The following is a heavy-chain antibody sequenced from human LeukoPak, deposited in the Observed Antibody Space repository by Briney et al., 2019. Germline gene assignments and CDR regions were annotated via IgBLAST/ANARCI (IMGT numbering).Heavy chain of an antibody. CDR2: IYPGDSDT. V-gene: IGHV5-51*01. CDR3: AVSRATRGYYDSSGYYYFDY. CDR1: GYSFTSYW. Sequence: KPGESLKISCKGSGYSFTSYWIGWVRQMPGKGLEWMGIIYPGDSDTRYSPSFQGQVTISADKSISTAYLQWSSLKASDTAMYYCAVSRATRGYYDSSGYYYFDYWGQGTLVTVSS. J-gene: IGHJ4*02. D-gene: IGHD3-22*01.